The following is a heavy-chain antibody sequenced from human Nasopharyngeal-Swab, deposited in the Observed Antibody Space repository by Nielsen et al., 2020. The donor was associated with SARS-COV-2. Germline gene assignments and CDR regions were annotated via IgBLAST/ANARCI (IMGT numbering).Heavy chain of an antibody. D-gene: IGHD3-3*01. Sequence: SVKVSCKASGFTFTSSAVQWVRQARGQRLEWIGWIVVGSGNTNYAQKFQERVTITRDMSTSTAYMELSSLRSEDTAVYYCAAGVYYDFWSGYPPLDYWGQGPLVTVSS. J-gene: IGHJ4*02. CDR3: AAGVYYDFWSGYPPLDY. CDR2: IVVGSGNT. CDR1: GFTFTSSA. V-gene: IGHV1-58*01.